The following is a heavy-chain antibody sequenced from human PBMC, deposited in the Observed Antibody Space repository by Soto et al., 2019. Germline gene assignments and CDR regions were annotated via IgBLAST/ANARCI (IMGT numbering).Heavy chain of an antibody. D-gene: IGHD3-3*01. CDR3: SRLVTATPPYEFDD. CDR2: VYPSGGVA. V-gene: IGHV1-46*01. Sequence: GGSVQASCTASGHPLTNYYVNWVRQAPGQGHEWMGVVYPSGGVAVYAQKFQGRVTMTRDTSTSTVYMELSSLRSEDTAVYYCSRLVTATPPYEFDDWGQGNRVTV. CDR1: GHPLTNYY. J-gene: IGHJ4*02.